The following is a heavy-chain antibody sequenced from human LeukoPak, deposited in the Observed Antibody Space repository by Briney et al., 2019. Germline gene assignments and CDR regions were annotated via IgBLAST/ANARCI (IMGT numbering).Heavy chain of an antibody. J-gene: IGHJ4*02. D-gene: IGHD5-12*01. Sequence: GASVKVSCKASGYSFSGYYMHWVRQAPGQGLEWMGWINPNTGGTDYSQKFQGRVTMTRDTSIRTAYMELSRLKSDDTAIYYCARDLGYVEGPSDYWGQGTLVTVSS. CDR3: ARDLGYVEGPSDY. V-gene: IGHV1-2*02. CDR1: GYSFSGYY. CDR2: INPNTGGT.